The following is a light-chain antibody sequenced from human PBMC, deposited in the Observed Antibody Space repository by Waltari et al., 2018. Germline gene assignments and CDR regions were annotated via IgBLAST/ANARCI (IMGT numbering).Light chain of an antibody. J-gene: IGKJ3*01. V-gene: IGKV1-33*01. CDR1: QGINNY. Sequence: DIQMTPSPSSLSASVGARVTITCRASQGINNYLSWYQQKPGKAPKRLIYYASSLESGVPSRFSGSGSGTDYTLTISSLQPEDIATYYCQQYDNFPFTFGPGTKLDIK. CDR2: YAS. CDR3: QQYDNFPFT.